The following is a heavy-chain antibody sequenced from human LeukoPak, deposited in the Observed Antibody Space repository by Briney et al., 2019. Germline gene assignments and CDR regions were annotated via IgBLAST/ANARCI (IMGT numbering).Heavy chain of an antibody. D-gene: IGHD3-22*01. CDR2: IKSKADGGRA. J-gene: IGHJ4*02. Sequence: GGSLRLSCAASGFSFTDAWMSWVRQAPGRGLEWVGRIKSKADGGRAEYAATVKGRFFISRDDAKSTLYVQMNRLRTEDTAVYYCTTEKDLYYDDSSGYFHGGQGSLVTVSS. CDR3: TTEKDLYYDDSSGYFH. CDR1: GFSFTDAW. V-gene: IGHV3-15*01.